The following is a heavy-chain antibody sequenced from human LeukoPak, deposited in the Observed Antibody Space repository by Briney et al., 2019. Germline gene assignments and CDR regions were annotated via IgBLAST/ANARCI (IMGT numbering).Heavy chain of an antibody. CDR2: HYYSGST. CDR3: ASQGDYYYGMDV. J-gene: IGHJ6*02. Sequence: PSETLSLTCTVSGGSINSSGYYWGWIRQPPGKGLEWVGSHYYSGSTYYNPSLKSRVTISVDTSKNQFSLKLSSVTAADTAVYYCASQGDYYYGMDVWGQGTTVTVSS. CDR1: GGSINSSGYY. V-gene: IGHV4-39*07.